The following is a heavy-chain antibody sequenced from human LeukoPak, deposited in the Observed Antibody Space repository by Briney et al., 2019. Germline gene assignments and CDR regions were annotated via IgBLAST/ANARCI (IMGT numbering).Heavy chain of an antibody. D-gene: IGHD6-13*01. V-gene: IGHV1-2*02. CDR2: INPNSGGT. J-gene: IGHJ4*02. CDR3: ATIAAAGTYSFDY. CDR1: GYTFTGYY. Sequence: GASVKVSCKASGYTFTGYYMHWVRQAPGQGLEWMGWINPNSGGTNYAQKFQGRVTMTRDTSISTAYMELSRLRSDDTAVYYCATIAAAGTYSFDYWGQGTLVTVSS.